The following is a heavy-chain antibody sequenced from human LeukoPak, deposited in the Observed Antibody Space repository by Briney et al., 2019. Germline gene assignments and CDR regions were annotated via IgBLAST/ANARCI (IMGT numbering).Heavy chain of an antibody. Sequence: SETLSLTCAVYGGSFSGYYWSWIRQPPGKGLEWIGEINHSGSTNYNPSLKSRVTISVDTSKNQFSLKLSSVTAADTAVYYCASWHYDILTGYYMGDYWGQGTLVTVSS. CDR1: GGSFSGYY. CDR3: ASWHYDILTGYYMGDY. D-gene: IGHD3-9*01. J-gene: IGHJ4*02. CDR2: INHSGST. V-gene: IGHV4-34*01.